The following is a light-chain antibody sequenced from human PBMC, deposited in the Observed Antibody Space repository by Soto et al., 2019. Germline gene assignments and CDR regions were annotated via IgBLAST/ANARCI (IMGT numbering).Light chain of an antibody. J-gene: IGKJ4*01. CDR1: QSISSW. CDR2: DAS. Sequence: DIQMNQSPSTLSASGGDRVRITCRASQSISSWLAWYQQKPGKAPKLLIYDASSLESGVPSRFSGSGSGTDFTLTISSLQPEDFATYYCQQYYSYPLTLGGGTKVDIK. CDR3: QQYYSYPLT. V-gene: IGKV1-5*01.